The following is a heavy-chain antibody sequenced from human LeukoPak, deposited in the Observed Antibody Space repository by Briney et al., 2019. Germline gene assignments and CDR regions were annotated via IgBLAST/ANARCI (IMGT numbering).Heavy chain of an antibody. V-gene: IGHV3-21*01. Sequence: GGSLRLSCAASGFTFSSYSMNWVRQAPGKGLEWVSSISSSSSYIYYADSVKGRFTISRDNAKNSLYLQMNSLRAEDTAVYYCASNYYGSGSLDYWGQGTLVTVSS. CDR1: GFTFSSYS. D-gene: IGHD3-10*01. J-gene: IGHJ4*02. CDR2: ISSSSSYI. CDR3: ASNYYGSGSLDY.